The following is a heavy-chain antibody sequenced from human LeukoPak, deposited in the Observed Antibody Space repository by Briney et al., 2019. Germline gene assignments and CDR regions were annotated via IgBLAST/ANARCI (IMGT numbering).Heavy chain of an antibody. CDR1: DYTFTSYG. D-gene: IGHD2-2*01. V-gene: IGHV1-18*04. CDR2: ISTHNGNT. CDR3: ARDVWSIVVVPAAKN. Sequence: ASVKVSCTASDYTFTSYGISWVRQAPGQGLEWMGWISTHNGNTNYAQKFQGRVTMTRDTSISTAYMELSRLRSDDTAVYYCARDVWSIVVVPAAKNWGQGTLVTVSS. J-gene: IGHJ4*02.